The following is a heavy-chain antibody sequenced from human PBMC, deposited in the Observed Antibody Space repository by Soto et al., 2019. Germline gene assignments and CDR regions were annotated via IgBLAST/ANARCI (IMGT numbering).Heavy chain of an antibody. Sequence: QVQLVQSGAEVKKPGSSVKVSCKVSGGTFSNYAIDWVRLAPGHGLEWMGGIVPIFGTTYYTQKFQGSATIIADDSTTTAFLEMSRLRAEDTAIHYCARVEAVGGRHTHPALDVGGQGTAVTFS. D-gene: IGHD3-16*02. CDR1: GGTFSNYA. CDR2: IVPIFGTT. V-gene: IGHV1-69*12. J-gene: IGHJ6*02. CDR3: ARVEAVGGRHTHPALDV.